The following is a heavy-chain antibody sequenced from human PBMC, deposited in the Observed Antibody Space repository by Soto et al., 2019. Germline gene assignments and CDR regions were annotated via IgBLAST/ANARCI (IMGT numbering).Heavy chain of an antibody. J-gene: IGHJ4*01. V-gene: IGHV1-18*01. CDR2: VSAYNGER. Sequence: QVQLVQSGAEVKKPGASVKVSCKASGYTFTNYGINWVRQAPGQGLEWLGWVSAYNGERRYAQRVQARVIMTADTSLSTAYMELRGLRSDDSAVYYCSRGSSIPASGDYWGQGTLVTVSS. CDR1: GYTFTNYG. D-gene: IGHD6-6*01. CDR3: SRGSSIPASGDY.